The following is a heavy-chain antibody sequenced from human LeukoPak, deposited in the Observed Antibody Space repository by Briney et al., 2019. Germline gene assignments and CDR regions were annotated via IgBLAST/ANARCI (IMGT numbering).Heavy chain of an antibody. D-gene: IGHD2-21*02. CDR1: GVSVSNYY. V-gene: IGHV4-59*08. J-gene: IGHJ3*02. Sequence: SETLSLTCTVSGVSVSNYYWSWVRQPPGKGLEWIANIYYSGSTNYNPSLKSRVIISVDTSKNQFSLKLSSVTAADTAVYYCARRGEETTVGTGAFDIWGQGTVVTVSS. CDR3: ARRGEETTVGTGAFDI. CDR2: IYYSGST.